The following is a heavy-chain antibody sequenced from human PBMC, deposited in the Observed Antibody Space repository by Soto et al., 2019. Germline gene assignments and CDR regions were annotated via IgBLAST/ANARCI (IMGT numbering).Heavy chain of an antibody. CDR1: GYTFTSYY. V-gene: IGHV1-46*01. CDR2: INPSSGST. J-gene: IGHJ6*02. D-gene: IGHD1-26*01. Sequence: GASVKVSCKASGYTFTSYYIYWVRQAPGQGLEWMGIINPSSGSTSSAQKFQGRVTMTRDTSTTTVYMAMSSLTSEDTAVYYCARDLAGSRGYFYAMDVWGQGTTATVPS. CDR3: ARDLAGSRGYFYAMDV.